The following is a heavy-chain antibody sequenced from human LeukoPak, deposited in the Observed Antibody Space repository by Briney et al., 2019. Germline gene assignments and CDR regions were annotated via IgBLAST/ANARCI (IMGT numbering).Heavy chain of an antibody. CDR2: ISGSGGST. V-gene: IGHV3-23*01. J-gene: IGHJ5*02. CDR1: GFTFSSYA. CDR3: MLPPWAEGGP. D-gene: IGHD2-15*01. Sequence: GGSLRLSCAASGFTFSSYAMSWVRQAPGKGLEWVSVISGSGGSTYYADSVKGRFTISRGTSKNTLYLQMNSLRPDDTAVYYCMLPPWAEGGPWGQGALVIVSS.